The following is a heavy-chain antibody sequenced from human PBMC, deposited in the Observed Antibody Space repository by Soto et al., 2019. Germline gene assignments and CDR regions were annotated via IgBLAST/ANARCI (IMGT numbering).Heavy chain of an antibody. D-gene: IGHD6-19*01. CDR3: ARYSSVLKYFDD. CDR1: CGSISSIRYY. CDR2: SYYSGST. Sequence: XETLSLGVTVACGSISSIRYYWGWIRQPPGKVLEWIGSSYYSGSTYYNPSLKSRVTISVDTSKNQFSLKLSSVTAADTAVYYCARYSSVLKYFDDWGQGTLVTVSS. J-gene: IGHJ4*02. V-gene: IGHV4-39*01.